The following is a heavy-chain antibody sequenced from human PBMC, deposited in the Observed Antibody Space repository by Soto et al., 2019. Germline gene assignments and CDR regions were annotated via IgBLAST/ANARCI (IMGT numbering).Heavy chain of an antibody. D-gene: IGHD6-19*01. V-gene: IGHV3-23*01. CDR3: ARDRIAVAGIDYFDY. CDR1: AFTFTSYS. Sequence: GSLRLSCAASAFTFTSYSMNWVGQAPGKGLEWVSAISGSGGSTYYADSVKGRFTISRDNSKNSLYLQMNSLRAEDTAVYYCARDRIAVAGIDYFDYWGQGTLVTVSS. J-gene: IGHJ4*02. CDR2: ISGSGGST.